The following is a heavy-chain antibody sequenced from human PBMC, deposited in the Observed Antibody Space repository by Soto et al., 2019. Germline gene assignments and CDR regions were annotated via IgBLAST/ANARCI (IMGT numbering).Heavy chain of an antibody. D-gene: IGHD2-15*01. CDR3: ARPSPQVVAATHYYYYGMDV. V-gene: IGHV4-39*01. CDR1: GGSISSSSYY. J-gene: IGHJ6*02. Sequence: KPSETLSLTCTVSGGSISSSSYYWGWIRQPPGKGLEWIGSIYYSGSTYYNPSLKSRVTISVDTSKNQFSLKLSSVTAADTAVYYCARPSPQVVAATHYYYYGMDVWGQGTTVT. CDR2: IYYSGST.